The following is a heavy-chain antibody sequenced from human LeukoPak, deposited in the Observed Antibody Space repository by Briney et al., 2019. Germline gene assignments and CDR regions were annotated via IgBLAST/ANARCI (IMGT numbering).Heavy chain of an antibody. J-gene: IGHJ4*02. CDR3: ARGFPLLWEPLDY. CDR2: INPNSGGT. D-gene: IGHD1-26*01. V-gene: IGHV1-2*02. Sequence: ASVKVSCKASGGTFSSYAINWVRQATGQGLEWMGWINPNSGGTNYAQKFQGRVTMTRDTSISTAYMELSRLRSDDTAVYYCARGFPLLWEPLDYWGQGTLVTVSS. CDR1: GGTFSSYA.